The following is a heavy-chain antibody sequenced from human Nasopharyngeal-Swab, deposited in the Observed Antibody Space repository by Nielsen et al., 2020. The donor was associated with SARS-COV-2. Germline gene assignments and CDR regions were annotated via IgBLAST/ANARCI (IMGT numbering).Heavy chain of an antibody. CDR1: GYTFTGYY. CDR3: ARPRRGYSYGYFDY. V-gene: IGHV1-2*06. Sequence: ASVKVSCKASGYTFTGYYMHWVRQAPGQGLEWMGRINPNSGGTNYAQKFQGRVTMTRDTSISTAYMKLSRLRSDDTAVYYCARPRRGYSYGYFDYWGQGTLVTVSS. J-gene: IGHJ4*02. CDR2: INPNSGGT. D-gene: IGHD5-18*01.